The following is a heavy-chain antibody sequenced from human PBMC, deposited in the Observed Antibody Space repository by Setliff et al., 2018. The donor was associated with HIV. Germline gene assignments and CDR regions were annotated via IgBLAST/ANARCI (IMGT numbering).Heavy chain of an antibody. CDR2: INTNTGNP. CDR3: ARTLYPGITMIVPLDY. D-gene: IGHD3-22*01. Sequence: ASVKVSCKASGYTFTSYAMNWVRQAPGQGLEWMGWINTNTGNPTYAQGFTGRFVFSLDTSVSTAYLQISSLKAEDTAVYYCARTLYPGITMIVPLDYWGQGTLVTVSS. CDR1: GYTFTSYA. J-gene: IGHJ4*02. V-gene: IGHV7-4-1*02.